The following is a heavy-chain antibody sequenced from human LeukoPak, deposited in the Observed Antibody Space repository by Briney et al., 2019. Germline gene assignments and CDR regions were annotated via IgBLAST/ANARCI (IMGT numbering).Heavy chain of an antibody. V-gene: IGHV4-39*07. CDR2: FYYSGST. J-gene: IGHJ4*02. CDR3: ARDLIVPDAMTGSGSYSTDY. CDR1: GGSITSSSYY. D-gene: IGHD3-10*01. Sequence: PSETLSLTCTVSGGSITSSSYYWGWIRQPPGKGLQWIGSFYYSGSTYYNPSLKSRVTMSVDTSKNQFSLKLSSVTAADTAVYYCARDLIVPDAMTGSGSYSTDYWGQGTLATVSS.